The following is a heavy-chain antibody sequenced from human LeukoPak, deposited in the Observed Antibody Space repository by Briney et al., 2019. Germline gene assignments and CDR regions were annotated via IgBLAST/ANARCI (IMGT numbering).Heavy chain of an antibody. D-gene: IGHD1-7*01. CDR2: IYPNTGGT. Sequence: ASVKVSCNTSGYSFTNYHMHWVRLAPGQGLEWMGHIYPNTGGTSYAQRFQGGVTMTSDTSVSTVYMELSSLISDDTAAYYCARENWYYDYWGQGTLVTVSS. J-gene: IGHJ4*02. CDR1: GYSFTNYH. V-gene: IGHV1-2*06. CDR3: ARENWYYDY.